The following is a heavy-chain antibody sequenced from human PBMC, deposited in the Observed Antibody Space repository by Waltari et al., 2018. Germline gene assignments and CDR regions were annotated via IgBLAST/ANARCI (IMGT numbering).Heavy chain of an antibody. CDR3: ARDPGYCSGGSCWYYFDY. J-gene: IGHJ4*02. CDR2: IIPIFGTA. V-gene: IGHV1-69*12. CDR1: GGTFSSYA. Sequence: QVQLVQSGAEVKKPGSSVKVSCKASGGTFSSYAISWVRQAPGQGLEWMGGIIPIFGTAKYAQKFQGRVTITADESTSTAYMELSSLRSEDTAVYYCARDPGYCSGGSCWYYFDYWGQGTLVTVSS. D-gene: IGHD2-15*01.